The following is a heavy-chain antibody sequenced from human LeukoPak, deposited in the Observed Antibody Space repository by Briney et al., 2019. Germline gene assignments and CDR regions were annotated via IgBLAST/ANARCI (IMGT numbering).Heavy chain of an antibody. CDR2: ISGSGGST. D-gene: IGHD4-17*01. CDR1: GFTFSSYA. Sequence: GGSLRLSYAASGFTFSSYAMSWVRQAPGRGLEWVSAISGSGGSTYYADSVKGRFTISRDNSKNTLYLQMNSLRAEDTAVYYCASRLKNPSDYGLSKYYFDSWGQGTLVTVSS. J-gene: IGHJ4*02. V-gene: IGHV3-23*01. CDR3: ASRLKNPSDYGLSKYYFDS.